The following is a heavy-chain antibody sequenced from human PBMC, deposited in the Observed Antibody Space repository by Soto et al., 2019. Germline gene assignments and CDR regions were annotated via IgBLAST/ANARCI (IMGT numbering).Heavy chain of an antibody. D-gene: IGHD6-19*01. J-gene: IGHJ5*02. CDR1: GFTFSSYG. CDR3: AKEVWEQWLVKAEGNWFDP. Sequence: GGSLRLSCAASGFTFSSYGMHWVRQAPGKGLEWVAVISYDGSNKYYADSVKGRFTISRDNSKNTLYLQMNSLRAEDTAVYYCAKEVWEQWLVKAEGNWFDPWGQGTLVTVSS. V-gene: IGHV3-30*18. CDR2: ISYDGSNK.